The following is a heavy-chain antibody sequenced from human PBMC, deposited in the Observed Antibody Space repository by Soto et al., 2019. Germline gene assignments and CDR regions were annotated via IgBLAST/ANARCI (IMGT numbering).Heavy chain of an antibody. V-gene: IGHV4-39*02. J-gene: IGHJ3*02. Sequence: NPSETLSLTCTVSGGSISSSSYYWGWIRQPPGKGLEWIGSIYYSGSTYYNPSLKSRVTISVDTSKNQFSLKLSSVTAADTAVYYCAREDCSGGSCYPGWLSGAFDIWGQGTMVTVSS. CDR1: GGSISSSSYY. CDR3: AREDCSGGSCYPGWLSGAFDI. D-gene: IGHD2-15*01. CDR2: IYYSGST.